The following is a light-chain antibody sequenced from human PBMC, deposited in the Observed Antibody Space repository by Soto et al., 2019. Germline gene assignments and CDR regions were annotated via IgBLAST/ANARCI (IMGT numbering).Light chain of an antibody. V-gene: IGKV1-5*03. CDR3: KQYKSYWM. J-gene: IGKJ1*01. Sequence: DLQMTQSPSTLSASLGDRVVITCRASQSISSWLAWYQQKPGKAPKVLIYKASSLESGVPSRFSGSGSGTEFTLTIRSLQPDDFATYYCKQYKSYWMFGQGTKVDIK. CDR2: KAS. CDR1: QSISSW.